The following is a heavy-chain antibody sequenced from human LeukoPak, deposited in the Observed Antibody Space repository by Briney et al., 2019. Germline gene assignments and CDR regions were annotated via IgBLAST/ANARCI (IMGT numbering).Heavy chain of an antibody. CDR2: FDPEDGET. CDR1: GYTLTELS. D-gene: IGHD5-18*01. J-gene: IGHJ4*02. V-gene: IGHV1-24*01. Sequence: GASVKVSCKVSGYTLTELSMHWVRRAPGKGLEWMGGFDPEDGETIYAQKFQGRVTMTEDTSTDTAYMELSSLRSEDTAVYYCATVGYSYGYFFDYWGQGTLVTVSS. CDR3: ATVGYSYGYFFDY.